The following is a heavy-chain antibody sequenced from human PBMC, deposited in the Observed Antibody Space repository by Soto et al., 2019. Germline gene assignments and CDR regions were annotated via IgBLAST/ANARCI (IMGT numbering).Heavy chain of an antibody. CDR3: ASGVWEQRVGDYYYGMDV. D-gene: IGHD6-6*01. CDR1: GGSIGGYY. CDR2: IYHTGRT. V-gene: IGHV4-59*08. J-gene: IGHJ6*02. Sequence: SETLSLTCTVSGGSIGGYYWSWIRQTPGKGLEWIGYIYHTGRTNYNPSLKSRVFFSVDTSKNQFSLKLSSVTAADTAVYYCASGVWEQRVGDYYYGMDVWGQGTTVTVSS.